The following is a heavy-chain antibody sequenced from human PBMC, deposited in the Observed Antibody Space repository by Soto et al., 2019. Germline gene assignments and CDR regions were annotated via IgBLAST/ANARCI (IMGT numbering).Heavy chain of an antibody. D-gene: IGHD4-17*01. CDR3: AREGSGYGDYVSPMFRGAFDI. Sequence: GGSLRLSCAASGFTFSSYGMHWVRQAPGKGLEWVAVIWYDGSNKYYADSVKGRFTISRDNSKNTLYLQMNSLRAEDTAVYYCAREGSGYGDYVSPMFRGAFDIWGQGTMVTVSS. V-gene: IGHV3-33*01. CDR1: GFTFSSYG. CDR2: IWYDGSNK. J-gene: IGHJ3*02.